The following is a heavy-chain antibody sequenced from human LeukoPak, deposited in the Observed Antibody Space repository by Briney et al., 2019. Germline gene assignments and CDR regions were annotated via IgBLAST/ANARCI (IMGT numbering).Heavy chain of an antibody. CDR1: GFTFSSYA. D-gene: IGHD2-15*01. CDR3: AKEGYCSGGSCYGSPSSDY. V-gene: IGHV3-23*01. CDR2: ISGSGGST. Sequence: PGGSLRLSCAASGFTFSSYAMSWVRQAPGKGLEWVSAISGSGGSTYYADSVKGRFTISRDNSKNTLYLQMNSLRAEDTAVYYCAKEGYCSGGSCYGSPSSDYWGQGTLVTVSS. J-gene: IGHJ4*02.